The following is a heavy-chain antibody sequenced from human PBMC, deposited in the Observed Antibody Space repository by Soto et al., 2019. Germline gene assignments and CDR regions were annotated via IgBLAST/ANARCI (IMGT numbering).Heavy chain of an antibody. V-gene: IGHV4-39*01. D-gene: IGHD3-16*01. J-gene: IGHJ4*02. CDR1: GGSISSSSYY. Sequence: SETLSLTCTVSGGSISSSSYYWGRIRQPPGKGLEWIGSIYYSGSTYYNPSLKSRVTISVDTSKNQFSLKLSSVTAADTAVYYCARPHYDYIWGISYFAYWGQGTLVTVSS. CDR3: ARPHYDYIWGISYFAY. CDR2: IYYSGST.